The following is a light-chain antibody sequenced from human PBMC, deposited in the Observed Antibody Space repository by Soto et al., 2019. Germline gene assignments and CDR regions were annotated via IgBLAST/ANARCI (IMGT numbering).Light chain of an antibody. CDR1: QSISTY. Sequence: DIQMTHSPASLAASVGDRVSITCRASQSISTYLNWYQQKPGKVPRLLIYAASSLQSGVPSRFSGSGSGTDFTLTISSLQPEDFATYYCQQSYIAPWTFGQGTKVDIK. CDR3: QQSYIAPWT. CDR2: AAS. J-gene: IGKJ1*01. V-gene: IGKV1-39*01.